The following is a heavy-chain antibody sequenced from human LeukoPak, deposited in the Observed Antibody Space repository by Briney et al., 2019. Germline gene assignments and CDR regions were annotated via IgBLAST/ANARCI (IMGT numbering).Heavy chain of an antibody. CDR3: ARRGSSAHMDV. CDR1: GFTFSSYW. J-gene: IGHJ6*02. V-gene: IGHV3-74*01. Sequence: GGSLRLSCAASGFTFSSYWMRWVRQVPGKGLVWVSHISSDGSSTTYADSVKGRFTISRDNAKNTLYLQMNSLRAEDTALYYCARRGSSAHMDVWGQGTTVTVSS. CDR2: ISSDGSST. D-gene: IGHD6-6*01.